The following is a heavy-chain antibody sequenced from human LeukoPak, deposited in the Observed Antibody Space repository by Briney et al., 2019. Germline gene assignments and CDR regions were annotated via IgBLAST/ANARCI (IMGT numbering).Heavy chain of an antibody. V-gene: IGHV4-39*07. Sequence: SETLSLTCTVSGGSISSSSYYWGWIRQPPGKGLEWIGSIYYSGSTYYNPSLKSRVTISVDTSKNQFSLKLSSVTAADTAVYYCARTILDSRPNNWFDPWGQGTLVTVSS. J-gene: IGHJ5*02. CDR3: ARTILDSRPNNWFDP. D-gene: IGHD3-22*01. CDR2: IYYSGST. CDR1: GGSISSSSYY.